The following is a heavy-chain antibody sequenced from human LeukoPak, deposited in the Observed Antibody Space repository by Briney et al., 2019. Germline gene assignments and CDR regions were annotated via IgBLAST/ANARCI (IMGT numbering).Heavy chain of an antibody. CDR3: ARDRIGSTWRSVFDY. J-gene: IGHJ4*02. D-gene: IGHD6-13*01. CDR1: GGTFISYA. Sequence: AVTVSFMASGGTFISYATSWVRQAPGQGREWMGGIIPIFGTAHYSQKFQGRVTITADRSTSTAYMELSSLRSEDTAVYYCARDRIGSTWRSVFDYWGQGTLVTVSS. V-gene: IGHV1-69*06. CDR2: IIPIFGTA.